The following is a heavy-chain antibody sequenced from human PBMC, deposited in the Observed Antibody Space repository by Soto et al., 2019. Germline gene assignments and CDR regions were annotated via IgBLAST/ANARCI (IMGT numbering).Heavy chain of an antibody. J-gene: IGHJ4*02. CDR3: ARDGPYYYDSSGYQLTYYFDY. Sequence: QVQLVESGGGVVQPGRSLRLSCAASGFTFSSYAMHWVRQAPGKGLEWVAVISYDGSNKYYADSVKGRFTISRDNSKNTLYMQMNSLRAEDTAVYYCARDGPYYYDSSGYQLTYYFDYSGQGTLVTVSS. D-gene: IGHD3-22*01. CDR2: ISYDGSNK. V-gene: IGHV3-30-3*01. CDR1: GFTFSSYA.